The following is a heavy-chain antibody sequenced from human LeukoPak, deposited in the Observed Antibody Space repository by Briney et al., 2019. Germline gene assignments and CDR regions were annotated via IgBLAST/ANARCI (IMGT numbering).Heavy chain of an antibody. J-gene: IGHJ4*02. Sequence: ASVRVSCKASGYTFTGCYMHWVRQAPGQGREWMGWINPNNGGTNYAQKFQGRVTMTRDTSISTAYMELSRLKSDDTAVYYCARVSPGYFDYWGQGALVTVSS. V-gene: IGHV1-2*02. CDR2: INPNNGGT. CDR1: GYTFTGCY. CDR3: ARVSPGYFDY. D-gene: IGHD3-16*02.